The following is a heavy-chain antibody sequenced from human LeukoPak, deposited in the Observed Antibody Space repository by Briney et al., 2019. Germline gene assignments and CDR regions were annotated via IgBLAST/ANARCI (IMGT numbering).Heavy chain of an antibody. CDR1: GGSISSYD. Sequence: SETLSLTCTVSGGSISSYDWNWIRQPAGKGLDWIGRIYTSGSTNYNPSLKSRVTISLDKSKNQFSLKLSSVTAADTAVYYCASERLAAAGMPFDSWGQGTPVTVSS. CDR3: ASERLAAAGMPFDS. J-gene: IGHJ4*02. CDR2: IYTSGST. D-gene: IGHD6-13*01. V-gene: IGHV4-4*07.